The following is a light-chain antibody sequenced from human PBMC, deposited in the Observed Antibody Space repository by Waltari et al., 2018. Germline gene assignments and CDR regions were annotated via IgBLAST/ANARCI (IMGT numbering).Light chain of an antibody. J-gene: IGLJ3*02. V-gene: IGLV3-1*01. CDR1: KLGDKY. CDR3: QAWDSSTVV. CDR2: QDI. Sequence: SYELTQPPSVSVSPGQTASITCSGDKLGDKYTCWYHQKPGQSPVLVIFQDIKRPSGIPERFSGSNSGNTATLTISGTQPMDEADYYCQAWDSSTVVFGGGTKLTVL.